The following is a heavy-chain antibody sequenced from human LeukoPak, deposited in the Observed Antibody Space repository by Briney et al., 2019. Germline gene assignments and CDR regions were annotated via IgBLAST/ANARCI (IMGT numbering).Heavy chain of an antibody. CDR2: IYYSGST. D-gene: IGHD3-16*01. CDR3: ARDARGTGSNVWGSYRLDWFDP. Sequence: SETLSLTCTVSGGSISGGGYYWSWIRQHPGKGLEWIGYIYYSGSTYYNPSLKSRVTISVDTSKNQFSLKLSSVTAADTAVYYCARDARGTGSNVWGSYRLDWFDPWGQGTLVTVSS. V-gene: IGHV4-31*03. CDR1: GGSISGGGYY. J-gene: IGHJ5*02.